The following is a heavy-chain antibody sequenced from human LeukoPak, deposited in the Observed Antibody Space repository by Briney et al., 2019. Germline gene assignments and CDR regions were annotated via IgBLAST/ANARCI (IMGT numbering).Heavy chain of an antibody. V-gene: IGHV3-66*01. CDR1: GFTVSSNY. D-gene: IGHD3-10*01. CDR2: IYSGGST. Sequence: RGSLRLSCAASGFTVSSNYMSWVRQAPGKGLEWVSVIYSGGSTYYADSVKGRFTISRDNSKNTLYLQMNSLRAEDTAVYYCARGLRWFGEIYYYMDVWGKGTTVTISS. CDR3: ARGLRWFGEIYYYMDV. J-gene: IGHJ6*03.